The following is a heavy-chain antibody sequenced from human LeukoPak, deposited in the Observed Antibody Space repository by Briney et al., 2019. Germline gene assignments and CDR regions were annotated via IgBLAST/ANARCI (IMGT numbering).Heavy chain of an antibody. CDR2: ISAYNGNT. J-gene: IGHJ3*02. D-gene: IGHD4-17*01. CDR3: ARADNDYGAPDAFDI. CDR1: GYTFTSYG. V-gene: IGHV1-18*01. Sequence: GASVKVSCKASGYTFTSYGISWVRQAPGQGLEWMGWISAYNGNTNYAQKLQGRVTMTTDTSTSTAYMELRSLRSDDTAVYYCARADNDYGAPDAFDIWGQGTMVTVSS.